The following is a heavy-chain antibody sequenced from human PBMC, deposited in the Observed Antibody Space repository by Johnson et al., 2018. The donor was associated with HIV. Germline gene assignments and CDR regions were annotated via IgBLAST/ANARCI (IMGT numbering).Heavy chain of an antibody. V-gene: IGHV3-23*04. D-gene: IGHD3-3*01. CDR2: ISGSGGST. J-gene: IGHJ3*02. Sequence: VQLVESGGGLVPPGGSVKLSCAASGFTFSSYAMSWVRQAPGKGLEWVSVISGSGGSTYYADSVKGRFTISRDNSKNTLYLQMNSLRAEDTAVYYCARDRRIAIFGSGRAVQSNDAFDIWGQGTMVTVSS. CDR3: ARDRRIAIFGSGRAVQSNDAFDI. CDR1: GFTFSSYA.